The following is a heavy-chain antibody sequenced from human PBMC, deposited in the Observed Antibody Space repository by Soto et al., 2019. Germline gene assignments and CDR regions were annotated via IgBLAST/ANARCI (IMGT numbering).Heavy chain of an antibody. CDR3: ATRTTYGFRTNRFDP. D-gene: IGHD4-17*01. CDR2: ISGSGGST. J-gene: IGHJ5*02. CDR1: GFTFSSYA. Sequence: GGSLRLSCAASGFTFSSYAMNWVRQAPGKGLEWVSTISGSGGSTYYADSVKGRFTISRDNSKNTLYLQMNSLRAEDTAVYYCATRTTYGFRTNRFDPWGQGTLVTVSS. V-gene: IGHV3-23*01.